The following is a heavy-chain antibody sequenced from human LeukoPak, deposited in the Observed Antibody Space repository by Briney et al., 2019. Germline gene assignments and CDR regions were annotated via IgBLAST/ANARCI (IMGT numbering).Heavy chain of an antibody. D-gene: IGHD4-17*01. CDR2: INTDGSST. CDR3: ARDRHYGDAFDI. Sequence: GGSLRLSCAASGFTFSSYAMHWVRQAPGKGLVWVSRINTDGSSTRYADSVKGRFTISRDTAKNTLYLQINSLGAEDTAVYYCARDRHYGDAFDIWGQGTMVTVSS. J-gene: IGHJ3*02. CDR1: GFTFSSYA. V-gene: IGHV3-74*01.